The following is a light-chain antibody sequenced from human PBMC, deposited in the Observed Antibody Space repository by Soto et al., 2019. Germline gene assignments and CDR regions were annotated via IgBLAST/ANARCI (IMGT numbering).Light chain of an antibody. Sequence: DIQMTQSPSSLSASVGDRVTITCRASHNINNYLNWYQQKPGKAPKLLIYAASNLQSGVPSSFSGSGSGTDFTLTISRLYPEDFATYYCQQSYSTPQTFGQGTKLEIK. V-gene: IGKV1-39*01. J-gene: IGKJ2*01. CDR3: QQSYSTPQT. CDR2: AAS. CDR1: HNINNY.